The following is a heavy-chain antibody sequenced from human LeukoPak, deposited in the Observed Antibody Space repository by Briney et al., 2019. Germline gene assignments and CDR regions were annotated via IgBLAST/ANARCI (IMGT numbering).Heavy chain of an antibody. V-gene: IGHV4-59*01. J-gene: IGHJ6*03. CDR3: ARDSIRDFWSGYYSGHYYYTDV. Sequence: PSETLSLTCTVSGGSISSYYWSWIRQPPGKGLEWIGYIYYSGSTNYNPSLKSRVTISVDTSKNQFSLKLSSVTAADTAVYYCARDSIRDFWSGYYSGHYYYTDVWGKGTTVTVSS. CDR1: GGSISSYY. CDR2: IYYSGST. D-gene: IGHD3-3*01.